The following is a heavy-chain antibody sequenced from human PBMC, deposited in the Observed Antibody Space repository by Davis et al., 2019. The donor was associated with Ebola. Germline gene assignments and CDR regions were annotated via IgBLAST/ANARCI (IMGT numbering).Heavy chain of an antibody. CDR2: ISSSSTRK. Sequence: GGSLRLSCAASGFSFSAYDMNWVRQAPGKGLEWVSFISSSSTRKYYVDSVEGRFTASRDNAKNSLYLQMSSLRKEDTAVYYCARDAGGYFDYWGQGALITVSS. V-gene: IGHV3-48*02. J-gene: IGHJ4*02. CDR3: ARDAGGYFDY. CDR1: GFSFSAYD.